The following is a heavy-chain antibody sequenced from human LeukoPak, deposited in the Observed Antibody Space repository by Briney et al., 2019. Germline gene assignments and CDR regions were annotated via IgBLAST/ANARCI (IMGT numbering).Heavy chain of an antibody. CDR3: ARGPSITMVRGGQWYYYMDV. D-gene: IGHD3-10*01. J-gene: IGHJ6*03. CDR2: IDPSGGST. Sequence: ASVKVSCKASGYTFTSYYIHWVRQAPGQGLEWMGLIDPSGGSTNYAQKFQGRVTMTRDTSTSTVYMELSSLRSEDTAVYYCARGPSITMVRGGQWYYYMDVWGKGTTVTISS. V-gene: IGHV1-46*01. CDR1: GYTFTSYY.